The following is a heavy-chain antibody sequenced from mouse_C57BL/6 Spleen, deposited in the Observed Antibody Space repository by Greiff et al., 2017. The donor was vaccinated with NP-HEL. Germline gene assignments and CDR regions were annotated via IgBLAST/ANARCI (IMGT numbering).Heavy chain of an antibody. D-gene: IGHD1-1*01. CDR1: GYTFTSYW. CDR2: IYPGSGST. Sequence: QVQLQQPGAELVKPGASVKMSCKASGYTFTSYWITWVKQRPGQGLEWIGDIYPGSGSTNYNEKFKSKATLTVDTSSSTAYMQLSSLTSEDSAVYYWKIKKDSSHYFAYWGQGTTLTVSS. V-gene: IGHV1-55*01. J-gene: IGHJ2*01. CDR3: KIKKDSSHYFAY.